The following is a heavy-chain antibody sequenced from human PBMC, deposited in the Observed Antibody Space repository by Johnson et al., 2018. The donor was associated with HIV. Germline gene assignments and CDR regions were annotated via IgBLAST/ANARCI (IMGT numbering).Heavy chain of an antibody. J-gene: IGHJ3*02. V-gene: IGHV3-53*01. CDR3: AREDSSSPAAAFDI. Sequence: VQLVESGGGLIQPGGSLRLSCVVSGFTVSSNYMSWVRQAPGKGLEWVSVIYSGGSTYYADYVKGRFTISRDNSKNTLYLQMNSLRAEDTAVYYCAREDSSSPAAAFDIWGQGTMVTVSS. D-gene: IGHD6-6*01. CDR2: IYSGGST. CDR1: GFTVSSNY.